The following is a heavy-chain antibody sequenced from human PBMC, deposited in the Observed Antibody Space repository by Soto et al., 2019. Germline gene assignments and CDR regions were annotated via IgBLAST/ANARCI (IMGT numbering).Heavy chain of an antibody. V-gene: IGHV4-59*12. Sequence: PSETLSLTCTVSGGSMTNYHWTWIRQPPGKGLEWIGYISNSGSTNYNPSLKSRVTISVDTSKNQFSLKLSSVTAADTAVYYCARDTSSSSFDYWGQGTLVTVSS. CDR3: ARDTSSSSFDY. D-gene: IGHD6-6*01. J-gene: IGHJ4*02. CDR1: GGSMTNYH. CDR2: ISNSGST.